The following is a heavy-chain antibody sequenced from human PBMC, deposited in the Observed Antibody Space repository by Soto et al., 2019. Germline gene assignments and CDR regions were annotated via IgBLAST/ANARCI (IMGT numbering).Heavy chain of an antibody. Sequence: ADTMYITRAVSVCSISSRNGGSWVRQPPGKGLEWIGEIYHSGSTNYNPSLKSRVTISVDKSKNQFSLKLSSVTAADTAVYYCARAHDYDSSGYYSWGQGTLVTSPQ. J-gene: IGHJ5*02. CDR3: ARAHDYDSSGYYS. D-gene: IGHD3-22*01. V-gene: IGHV4-4*02. CDR2: IYHSGST. CDR1: VCSISSRNG.